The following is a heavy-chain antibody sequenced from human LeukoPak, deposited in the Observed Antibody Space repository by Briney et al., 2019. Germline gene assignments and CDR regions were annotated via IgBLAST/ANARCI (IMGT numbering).Heavy chain of an antibody. J-gene: IGHJ4*02. CDR3: AKDRDSSGWYSARTYDY. V-gene: IGHV3-30*18. CDR1: GFTFSSYG. Sequence: GGPLRLSCAASGFTFSSYGMHWVRQAPGKGLEWVAVISYDGSNKYYADSVKGRFTISRDNSKNTLYLQMNSLRAEDTAVYYCAKDRDSSGWYSARTYDYWGQGTLVTVSS. D-gene: IGHD6-19*01. CDR2: ISYDGSNK.